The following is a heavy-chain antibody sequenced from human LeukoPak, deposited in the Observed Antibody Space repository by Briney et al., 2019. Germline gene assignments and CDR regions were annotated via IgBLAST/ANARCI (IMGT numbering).Heavy chain of an antibody. J-gene: IGHJ4*02. Sequence: GGSLRLSCAVSGFSVSTHFMTWVRQAPGKGLEWVSVIYGGTVTYYPDSVKGRFTISRDISKNTLFLQMNRLRAEDTAMYFCARVKSITLVRGVITDAFFDYWGQGTLVTVSS. CDR2: IYGGTVT. CDR1: GFSVSTHF. D-gene: IGHD3-10*01. V-gene: IGHV3-53*01. CDR3: ARVKSITLVRGVITDAFFDY.